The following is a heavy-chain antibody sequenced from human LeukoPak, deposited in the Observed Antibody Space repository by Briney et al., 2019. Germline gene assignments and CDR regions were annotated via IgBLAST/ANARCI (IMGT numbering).Heavy chain of an antibody. CDR2: MKQDGSKK. V-gene: IGHV3-7*04. D-gene: IGHD5-24*01. J-gene: IGHJ4*02. CDR1: GFPFSSYW. CDR3: TRVGYIDEGIDY. Sequence: GGSLRLSCVASGFPFSSYWMTWVRQAPGKGLEWVANMKQDGSKKSYVDSVKGRFTISRDNAKNSLYLQMNSLRAEDTAIYYCTRVGYIDEGIDYWGQGTLVTVSS.